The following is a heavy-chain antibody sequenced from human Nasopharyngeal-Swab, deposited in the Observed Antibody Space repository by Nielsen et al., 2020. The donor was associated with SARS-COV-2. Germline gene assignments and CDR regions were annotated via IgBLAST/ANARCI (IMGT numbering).Heavy chain of an antibody. CDR3: ARSWGGGYSSSFDY. Sequence: GGSLRLSCAASGFTFSSYAMHWVRQAPGKGLEWVAVISYDGSNKYYADSVKGRFTISRDNSKNTLYLQMNSLRAEDTAVYSCARSWGGGYSSSFDYWGQGTLVTVSS. CDR2: ISYDGSNK. V-gene: IGHV3-30-3*01. J-gene: IGHJ4*02. D-gene: IGHD2-15*01. CDR1: GFTFSSYA.